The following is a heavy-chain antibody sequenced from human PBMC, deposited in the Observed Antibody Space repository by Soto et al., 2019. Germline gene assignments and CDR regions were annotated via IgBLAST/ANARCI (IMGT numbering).Heavy chain of an antibody. Sequence: GGSLRLSCAASGFTFSSYAMSWVRQAPGKGLEWVSAISGSGGSTYYADSVKGRFTISRDNSKNTLYLQMNSLRAEDTAVYYCAKGIWFGELSDSYYFDYWGQGTLVTVSS. CDR1: GFTFSSYA. J-gene: IGHJ4*02. D-gene: IGHD3-10*01. V-gene: IGHV3-23*01. CDR3: AKGIWFGELSDSYYFDY. CDR2: ISGSGGST.